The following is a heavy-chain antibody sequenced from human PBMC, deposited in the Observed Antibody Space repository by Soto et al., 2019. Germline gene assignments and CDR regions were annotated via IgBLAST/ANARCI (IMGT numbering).Heavy chain of an antibody. D-gene: IGHD6-6*01. J-gene: IGHJ5*02. CDR1: GGTFSSYA. CDR2: IIPIFGTA. V-gene: IGHV1-69*13. CDR3: AVEYSRSYNWFDP. Sequence: GASVKVSCKASGGTFSSYAINWVRQAPGQGLEWMGGIIPIFGTANYAQKFQGRVTITADESTSTAYMELSSLRSEDTAVYYCAVEYSRSYNWFDPWGQGTLVTVSS.